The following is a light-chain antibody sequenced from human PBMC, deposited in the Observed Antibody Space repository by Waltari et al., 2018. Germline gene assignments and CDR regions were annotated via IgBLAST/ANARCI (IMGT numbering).Light chain of an antibody. CDR2: KAS. Sequence: DIQMNQYPSPQPASDGERVNLTCQASRRISGWLAWYQRKPGKDPNLLFYKASNLEAGVPSRFSGSESETEFTLTIGSLQPDDFATYYCQQYNSYPYTFGQWTKLEIK. V-gene: IGKV1-5*03. CDR3: QQYNSYPYT. J-gene: IGKJ2*01. CDR1: RRISGW.